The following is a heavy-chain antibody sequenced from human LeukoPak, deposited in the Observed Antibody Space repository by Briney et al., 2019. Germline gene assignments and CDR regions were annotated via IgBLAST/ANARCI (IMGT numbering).Heavy chain of an antibody. CDR2: IIPIFGTA. J-gene: IGHJ4*02. CDR3: AREDGDHHTYYFDY. CDR1: GGTSSSYA. V-gene: IGHV1-69*05. Sequence: SSVKVSCKASGGTSSSYAMSWVRQAPGQGLEWMGRIIPIFGTANYAQKFQGRVTITTDESTSTAYMELSSLRSEDTAVYYCAREDGDHHTYYFDYWGQGTLVTVSS. D-gene: IGHD4-17*01.